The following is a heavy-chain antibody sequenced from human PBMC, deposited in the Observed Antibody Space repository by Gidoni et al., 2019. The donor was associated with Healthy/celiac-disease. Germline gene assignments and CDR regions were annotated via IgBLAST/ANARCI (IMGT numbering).Heavy chain of an antibody. CDR2: IYWDDDK. V-gene: IGHV2-5*02. CDR1: GFSLSTSGVG. J-gene: IGHJ4*02. Sequence: QITLKESGPTLVKPTQTLTLTFTFSGFSLSTSGVGVGWIRQPPGKALEWIALIYWDDDKRYSPSLKSRINITKDTSKNQVVLTMTNMDPVETATYYCAQNVLHSSGWGYRGQGTLVTVSS. D-gene: IGHD6-19*01. CDR3: AQNVLHSSGWGY.